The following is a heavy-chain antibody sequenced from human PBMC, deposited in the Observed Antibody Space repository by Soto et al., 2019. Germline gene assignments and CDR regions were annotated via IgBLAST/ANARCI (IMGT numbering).Heavy chain of an antibody. V-gene: IGHV3-49*04. CDR2: IRSKAYGGTT. J-gene: IGHJ3*02. CDR1: GFTRGDYT. Sequence: SLRLSCTASGFTRGDYTMSWVRQAPGKGLEWVGFIRSKAYGGTTEYAASVKGRFTISRDDSKSIAYLQMNSLKTEDTAVYYCTRDQGYYYDSSGNDAFDIWGQGTTVT. D-gene: IGHD3-22*01. CDR3: TRDQGYYYDSSGNDAFDI.